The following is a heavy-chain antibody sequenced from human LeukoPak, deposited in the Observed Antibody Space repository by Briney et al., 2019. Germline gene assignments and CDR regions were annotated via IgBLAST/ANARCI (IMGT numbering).Heavy chain of an antibody. Sequence: GGSLRLSCAASGFTFDDYAMHWVRQAPGKGLEWVSGISWNSGSIGYADSVKGRFTISRDNAKNSLYLQMNSLRAEDTAVYYCARYPRCFDYWGQGSLVTVSS. CDR1: GFTFDDYA. V-gene: IGHV3-9*01. CDR2: ISWNSGSI. J-gene: IGHJ4*02. D-gene: IGHD4-17*01. CDR3: ARYPRCFDY.